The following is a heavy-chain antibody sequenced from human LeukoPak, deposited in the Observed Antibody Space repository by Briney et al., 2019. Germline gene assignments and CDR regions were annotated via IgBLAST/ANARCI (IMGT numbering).Heavy chain of an antibody. CDR3: AKGVGGED. J-gene: IGHJ4*02. CDR2: MNPNSGNT. CDR1: GYIFTNYD. Sequence: GASVEDSCKASGYIFTNYDIHWVRQAAGQGLEWMGWMNPNSGNTGYAQKFRGRVSMTRNASISTAYMELNSLRSEDTAVYYCAKGVGGEDWGQGTLVTVSS. V-gene: IGHV1-8*01. D-gene: IGHD2-21*01.